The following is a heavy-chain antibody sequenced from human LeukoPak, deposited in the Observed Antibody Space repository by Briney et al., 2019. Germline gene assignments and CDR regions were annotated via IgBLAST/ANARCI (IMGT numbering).Heavy chain of an antibody. CDR1: GFTFSSYE. V-gene: IGHV3-48*03. CDR2: ISSSGNTI. CDR3: ARALRITMIGDY. Sequence: GGPLRLSCAASGFTFSSYEMNWVRQAPGKGLEWVSYISSSGNTIHYADSVKGRFSISRDNAKNSLFLQMNSLRAEDTAVYYCARALRITMIGDYWGQGTLVTVSS. D-gene: IGHD3-22*01. J-gene: IGHJ4*02.